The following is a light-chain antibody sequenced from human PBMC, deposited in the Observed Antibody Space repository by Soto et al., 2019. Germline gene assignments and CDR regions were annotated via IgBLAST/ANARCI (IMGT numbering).Light chain of an antibody. CDR3: QQYGTSPRT. CDR2: GGS. CDR1: QSVSSTY. V-gene: IGKV3-20*01. Sequence: EIVLTQSPGTLSLSPGERATLSCRASQSVSSTYLAWYQQKPGQAPRLLIYGGSSRATGIPDRFSGSGSGTDFTLTISRLEPEDFAVYYCQQYGTSPRTFGQGTNADIK. J-gene: IGKJ1*01.